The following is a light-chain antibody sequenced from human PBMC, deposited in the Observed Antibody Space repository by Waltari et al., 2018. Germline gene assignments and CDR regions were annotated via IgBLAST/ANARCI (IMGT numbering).Light chain of an antibody. J-gene: IGLJ2*01. V-gene: IGLV3-9*01. CDR3: QAWDTFTHVV. Sequence: SYEVTQPLSVSVALGQPARITCEGNNIGGKNVHWYQQKAGQAPVQVIYRDINRPSGIPERFSGSNSGNTATLTISRAQAEDEAEYFCQAWDTFTHVVFGGGTKLTVL. CDR2: RDI. CDR1: NIGGKN.